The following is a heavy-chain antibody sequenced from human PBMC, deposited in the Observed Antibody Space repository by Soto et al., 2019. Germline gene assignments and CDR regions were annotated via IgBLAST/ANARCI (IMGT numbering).Heavy chain of an antibody. CDR2: IYYSGST. CDR1: GGSISSYY. Sequence: SETLSLTCTVSGGSISSYYWSWIRQPPGKGLEWIGYIYYSGSTNYNPSLKSRVTISVDTSKNQFSLKLNSVTAADTAVYYCARAFYMSGFWRYFDYWGQGTLVTVSS. CDR3: ARAFYMSGFWRYFDY. V-gene: IGHV4-59*01. D-gene: IGHD3-3*01. J-gene: IGHJ4*02.